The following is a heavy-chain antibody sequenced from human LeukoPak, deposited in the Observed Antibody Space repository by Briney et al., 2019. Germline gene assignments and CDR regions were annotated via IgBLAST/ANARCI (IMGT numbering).Heavy chain of an antibody. V-gene: IGHV4-39*07. D-gene: IGHD3-10*01. J-gene: IGHJ5*02. CDR1: GGSISSSSYY. CDR3: ATKNLWFGESGDNWFDP. CDR2: IYYSGST. Sequence: SETLSLTCTVSGGSISSSSYYWGWIRQPPGKGLEWIGSIYYSGSTYYNPSLKSRVTISVDTSKNQFSLKLSSVTAADTAVYYCATKNLWFGESGDNWFDPWGQGTLVTVSS.